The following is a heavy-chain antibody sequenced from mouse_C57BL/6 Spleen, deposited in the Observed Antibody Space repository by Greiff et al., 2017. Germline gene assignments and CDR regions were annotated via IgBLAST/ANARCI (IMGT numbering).Heavy chain of an antibody. V-gene: IGHV3-6*01. CDR2: ISYDGSN. CDR3: ARPQYDYDDGWFAY. CDR1: GYSITSGYY. Sequence: DVQLQESGPGLVKPSQSLSLTCSVTGYSITSGYYWNWIRQFPGNKLEWMGYISYDGSNNYNPSLKNRISITRDTSKNQFFLKLNSVTTEDTATYYCARPQYDYDDGWFAYWGQGTLVTVSA. J-gene: IGHJ3*01. D-gene: IGHD2-4*01.